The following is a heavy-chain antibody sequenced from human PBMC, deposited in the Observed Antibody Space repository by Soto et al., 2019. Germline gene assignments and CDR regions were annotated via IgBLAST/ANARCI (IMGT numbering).Heavy chain of an antibody. CDR3: ARPKTIGAAAGKGWFDP. D-gene: IGHD6-13*01. Sequence: PSETLSLTCAVAGGSIRSGGYSWSWIRQPPGKGLEWIGYISHTGSTYYSPSLKGRLIISVDPSKNQFSLKLTSVTAADMAMYYCARPKTIGAAAGKGWFDPWGQGTLVTVSS. CDR2: ISHTGST. J-gene: IGHJ5*02. CDR1: GGSIRSGGYS. V-gene: IGHV4-30-2*03.